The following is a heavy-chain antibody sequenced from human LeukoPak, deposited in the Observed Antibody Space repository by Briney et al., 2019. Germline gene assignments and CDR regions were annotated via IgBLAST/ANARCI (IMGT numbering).Heavy chain of an antibody. CDR1: GGSISSGDYF. Sequence: SETLSLTCTVSGGSISSGDYFWSWIRQPPGKGLEWIGYIYYSGSTYYNPSLKSRVNILLDTSKNQFSLKLSYVTAADTAVYSCARGDYYGSGGYYTPAFDIWGQGTMVTVSS. CDR3: ARGDYYGSGGYYTPAFDI. J-gene: IGHJ3*02. D-gene: IGHD3-10*01. V-gene: IGHV4-30-4*08. CDR2: IYYSGST.